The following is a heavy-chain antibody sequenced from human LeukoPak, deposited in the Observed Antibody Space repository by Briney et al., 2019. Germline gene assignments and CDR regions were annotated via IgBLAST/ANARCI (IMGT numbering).Heavy chain of an antibody. CDR3: AKSPRTGDYYYYGMDV. V-gene: IGHV3-23*01. CDR2: ISGSGGST. CDR1: GFTFSSYA. Sequence: PGGSLRLSCAASGFTFSSYAMSWVRQAPGKGLEWVSAISGSGGSTYYADSVKGRLTISRDNSKNTLSLQMNSLRAEDTAVYYCAKSPRTGDYYYYGMDVWGQGTTVTVSS. J-gene: IGHJ6*02. D-gene: IGHD3-10*01.